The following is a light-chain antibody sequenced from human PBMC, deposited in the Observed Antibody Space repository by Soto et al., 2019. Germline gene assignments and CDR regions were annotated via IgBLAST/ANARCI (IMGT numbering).Light chain of an antibody. CDR1: QSVSIH. CDR2: GAS. Sequence: ETVMTQSPVTLSVSLGERGTLSCRASQSVSIHLAWYQQKPGQAPRLLIYGASNRATGIPDRFSGSGSGTDFTLTISRLEPEDFAVYYCQQYGSSGTFGQGTKV. CDR3: QQYGSSGT. J-gene: IGKJ1*01. V-gene: IGKV3-20*01.